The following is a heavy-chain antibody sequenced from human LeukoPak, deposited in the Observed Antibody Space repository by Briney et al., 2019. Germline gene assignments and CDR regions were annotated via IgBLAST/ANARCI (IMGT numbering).Heavy chain of an antibody. J-gene: IGHJ4*02. Sequence: HLGGSLRLSCAASGFTFSSYAMHWVRQASGKGLEYVSAISSNGGSTYYANSVKGRFTISRDNSKNTLYLQMGSLRAEDMAVYYCASSGWYFGPSDYWGQGTLVTVSS. CDR3: ASSGWYFGPSDY. V-gene: IGHV3-64*01. CDR2: ISSNGGST. CDR1: GFTFSSYA. D-gene: IGHD6-19*01.